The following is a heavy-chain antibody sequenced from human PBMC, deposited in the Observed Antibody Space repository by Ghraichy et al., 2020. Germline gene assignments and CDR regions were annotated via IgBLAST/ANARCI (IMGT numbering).Heavy chain of an antibody. V-gene: IGHV1-2*06. D-gene: IGHD3-22*01. Sequence: ASVKVSCESSGYTFSDLYMHWARQAPGQGLEWMGRINPKTGGTNYAQKFQNRVTMTRDTSISSAYMELSRLRSDDTAVYYCARHLYDTTGAVDYWGQGTLVTVSS. CDR1: GYTFSDLY. CDR3: ARHLYDTTGAVDY. J-gene: IGHJ4*02. CDR2: INPKTGGT.